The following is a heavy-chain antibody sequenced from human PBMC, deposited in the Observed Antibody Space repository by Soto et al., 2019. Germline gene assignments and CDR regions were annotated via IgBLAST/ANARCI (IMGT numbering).Heavy chain of an antibody. CDR2: IIPILGIA. CDR3: ARDRDKYSGSYAWFNP. CDR1: GGTFSSYT. D-gene: IGHD1-26*01. V-gene: IGHV1-69*04. Sequence: SVKVSCKASGGTFSSYTISWVRQAPGQGLEWMRRIIPILGIANYAQKFQGRVTITADKSTSTAYMELSSLRSEDTAVYYCARDRDKYSGSYAWFNPWGQGTLVTVSS. J-gene: IGHJ5*02.